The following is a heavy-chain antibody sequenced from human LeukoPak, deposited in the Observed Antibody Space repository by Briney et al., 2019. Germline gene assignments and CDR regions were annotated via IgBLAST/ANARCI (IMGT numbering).Heavy chain of an antibody. CDR3: ARVRGSGSAASFN. CDR1: GFTFSDYY. CDR2: ISSSSSTI. V-gene: IGHV3-11*04. D-gene: IGHD3-10*01. Sequence: GGSLRLSCAASGFTFSDYYMSWIRQAPGKGLEWVSYISSSSSTIYYADSVKGRFTISRDNAKNTLCLQMNSLRAEDTAVYYCARVRGSGSAASFNWGQGTRVTVSS. J-gene: IGHJ4*02.